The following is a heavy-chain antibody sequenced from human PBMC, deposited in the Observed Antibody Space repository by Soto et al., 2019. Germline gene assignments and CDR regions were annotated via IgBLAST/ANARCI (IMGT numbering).Heavy chain of an antibody. J-gene: IGHJ6*02. CDR2: IIPIFGTA. CDR3: ARGEYTMGEYYYYGMDV. D-gene: IGHD3-3*01. Sequence: SVKVSWNAPGGTFTSNAISWVRPAPGQGLECMGGIIPIFGTANYAQKFQGRVTITAXXXXSXXXMXLXSLRSEDTAVYYCARGEYTMGEYYYYGMDVWG. V-gene: IGHV1-69*13. CDR1: GGTFTSNA.